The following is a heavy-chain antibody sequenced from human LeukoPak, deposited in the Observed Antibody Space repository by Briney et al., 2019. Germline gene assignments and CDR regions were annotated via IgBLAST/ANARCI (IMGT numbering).Heavy chain of an antibody. CDR2: ISYDGSNK. J-gene: IGHJ4*02. D-gene: IGHD6-19*01. V-gene: IGHV3-30*18. Sequence: GGSPRLSCAASGFTFSSYGMHWVRQAPGKGLEWVAVISYDGSNKLYADSVKGRFTISRDNSKNTLFVQMNSLRAEDTAVYYCAKDGHGNGWSRFYYFDYWGQGTLVTVSS. CDR1: GFTFSSYG. CDR3: AKDGHGNGWSRFYYFDY.